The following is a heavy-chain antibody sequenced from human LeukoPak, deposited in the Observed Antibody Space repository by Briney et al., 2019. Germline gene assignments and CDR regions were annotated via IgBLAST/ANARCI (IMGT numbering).Heavy chain of an antibody. CDR2: IKSDGST. V-gene: IGHV3-74*01. D-gene: IGHD3-22*01. CDR1: GFTFSTYW. CDR3: ARAPSEIGGYYPEYFRH. J-gene: IGHJ1*01. Sequence: GGSLRLSCAASGFTFSTYWMHWVRQAPGKGLVWVSRIKSDGSTNYADSVKGRFTISRDNAKNTVSLQMNGLRPEDTGVYYCARAPSEIGGYYPEYFRHWGQGTLVTVSS.